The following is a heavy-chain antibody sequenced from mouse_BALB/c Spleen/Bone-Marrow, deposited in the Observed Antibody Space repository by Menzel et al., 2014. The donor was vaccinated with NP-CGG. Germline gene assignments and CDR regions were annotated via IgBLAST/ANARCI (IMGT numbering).Heavy chain of an antibody. D-gene: IGHD1-1*01. J-gene: IGHJ2*01. Sequence: EVQLVESGGGLVQPGGSLKLSCAASGFTFSSYGMSWVRQTPDKRLELVATINSNGGRTYYPDSVKGRFTISRDNAKNTLYLQMSSLKSEDTAMYYCARDYYGSSFDYWGQGTTLTVSS. CDR3: ARDYYGSSFDY. CDR2: INSNGGRT. V-gene: IGHV5-6-3*01. CDR1: GFTFSSYG.